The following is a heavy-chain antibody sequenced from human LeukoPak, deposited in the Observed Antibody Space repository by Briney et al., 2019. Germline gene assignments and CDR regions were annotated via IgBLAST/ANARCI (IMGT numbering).Heavy chain of an antibody. D-gene: IGHD6-13*01. CDR1: GGTFSSYA. CDR3: ARDSLDSSSKINYFDY. CDR2: IIPTFGTA. Sequence: ASVKVSCKASGGTFSSYAISWVRQAPGQGLEWMGGIIPTFGTANYAQKFQGRVTMTTDTSTSTAYMELRSLRSDDTAVYYCARDSLDSSSKINYFDYWGQGTLVTVSS. V-gene: IGHV1-69*05. J-gene: IGHJ4*02.